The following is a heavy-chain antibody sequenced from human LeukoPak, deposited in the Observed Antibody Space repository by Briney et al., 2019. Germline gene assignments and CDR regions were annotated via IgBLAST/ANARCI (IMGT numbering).Heavy chain of an antibody. V-gene: IGHV1-18*01. CDR2: ISAYNGNT. J-gene: IGHJ6*03. CDR3: ARGPALYYYMDV. Sequence: ASVKVSCKASGYTFTSYDINWVRQAPGQGLEWMGWISAYNGNTNYAQKLQGRVTMTTDTSTSTAYMELRSLRSDDTAVYYCARGPALYYYMDVWGKGTTVTISS. CDR1: GYTFTSYD.